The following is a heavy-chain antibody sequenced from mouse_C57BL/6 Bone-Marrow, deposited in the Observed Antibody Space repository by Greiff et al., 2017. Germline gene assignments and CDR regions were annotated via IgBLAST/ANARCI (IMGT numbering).Heavy chain of an antibody. J-gene: IGHJ3*01. CDR2: IYPRSGNT. V-gene: IGHV1-81*01. CDR3: ARAPIYYDYDAFTY. Sequence: VQLQQSGAELARPGASVKLSCKASGYTFTSYGISWVKQRTGQGLEWIGEIYPRSGNTYYNEKFKGKATLTADKSSSTAYMELRSLTSEDSAVYFCARAPIYYDYDAFTYWGQGTLVTVSA. D-gene: IGHD2-4*01. CDR1: GYTFTSYG.